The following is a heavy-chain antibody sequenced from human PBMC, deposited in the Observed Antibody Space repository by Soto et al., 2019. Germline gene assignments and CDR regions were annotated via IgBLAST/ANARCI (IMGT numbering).Heavy chain of an antibody. D-gene: IGHD3-22*01. J-gene: IGHJ4*02. V-gene: IGHV4-39*01. CDR3: ARRCYDSSGYYFDY. CDR1: GGSISSSSYY. Sequence: QLQLQESGPGLVKPSETLSLTCTVSGGSISSSSYYWGWIRQPPGKGLEWIGSIYYSGSTYYNPSLKSRVTISVDTSKNQFSLKLSSVTAADTAVYYCARRCYDSSGYYFDYWGQGTLVTVSS. CDR2: IYYSGST.